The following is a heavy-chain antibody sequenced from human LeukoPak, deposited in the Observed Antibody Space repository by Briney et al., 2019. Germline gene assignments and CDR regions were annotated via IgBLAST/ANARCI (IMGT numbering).Heavy chain of an antibody. Sequence: SVKVSCKASGGTFSSYAISWVRQAPGQGLEWMGGIIPIFGTANYEQKFQGRVTITTDESTSTAYMELSSLRSEDTAVYYCARCATVTSYYYYMDVWGKGTTVTVSS. CDR2: IIPIFGTA. CDR1: GGTFSSYA. J-gene: IGHJ6*03. CDR3: ARCATVTSYYYYMDV. V-gene: IGHV1-69*05. D-gene: IGHD4-11*01.